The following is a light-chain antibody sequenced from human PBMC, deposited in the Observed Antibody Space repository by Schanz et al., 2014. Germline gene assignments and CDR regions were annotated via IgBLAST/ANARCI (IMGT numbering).Light chain of an antibody. CDR2: GAS. CDR1: QSVSSSY. CDR3: QQYGSSPPYT. Sequence: DIVLTQSPGTLSLSPGERATLSCRASQSVSSSYLAWYQQKPGQAPRLLIYGASSRATGIPARFSGSGSGTDFTLTISRLEPEDFAVYYCQQYGSSPPYTFGQGTKLEIK. V-gene: IGKV3-20*01. J-gene: IGKJ2*01.